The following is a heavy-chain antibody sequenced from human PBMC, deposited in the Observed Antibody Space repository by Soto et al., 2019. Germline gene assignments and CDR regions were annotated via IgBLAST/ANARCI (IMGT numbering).Heavy chain of an antibody. CDR2: IWYDGSNK. J-gene: IGHJ4*02. D-gene: IGHD3-22*01. Sequence: TGGSLRLSCAASGFTFSSYGMHWVRQAPGKGLEWVAVIWYDGSNKYYADSVKGRFTISRDNSKNTLYLQMNSLRAEDTAVYYCARYYYDSSGLDYWGQGTLVTVSS. CDR1: GFTFSSYG. CDR3: ARYYYDSSGLDY. V-gene: IGHV3-33*01.